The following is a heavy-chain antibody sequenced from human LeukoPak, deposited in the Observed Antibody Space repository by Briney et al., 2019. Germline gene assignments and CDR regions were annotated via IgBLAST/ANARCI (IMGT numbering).Heavy chain of an antibody. CDR2: INPNSGGT. J-gene: IGHJ5*02. V-gene: IGHV1-2*02. CDR3: ARDNLEDGYNP. Sequence: ASVKVSCKASGYAFTGYYMHWMRQAPGQGLEWVGWINPNSGGTNYAQKFQGRVTMTRDTSISTAYMELSRLRSDDTAVYYCARDNLEDGYNPWGQGTLVTVSS. D-gene: IGHD5-24*01. CDR1: GYAFTGYY.